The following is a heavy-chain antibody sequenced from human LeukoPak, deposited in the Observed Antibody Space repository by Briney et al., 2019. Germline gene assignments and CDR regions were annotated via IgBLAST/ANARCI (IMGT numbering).Heavy chain of an antibody. D-gene: IGHD5-18*01. Sequence: SETLSLTCTVSGASITNSAYHWGWIRQPPGKGLEWIGSINYSGGTHYNPSLKSRVTISVDTSKNQFSLKLSSVTAADTAVYYCARQVPNTAMATTYYYYYYMDAWGKGTTVTISS. CDR3: ARQVPNTAMATTYYYYYYMDA. CDR1: GASITNSAYH. CDR2: INYSGGT. V-gene: IGHV4-39*01. J-gene: IGHJ6*03.